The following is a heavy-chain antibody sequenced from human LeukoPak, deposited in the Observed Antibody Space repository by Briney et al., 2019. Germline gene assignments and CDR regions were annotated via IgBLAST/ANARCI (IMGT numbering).Heavy chain of an antibody. V-gene: IGHV4-59*01. J-gene: IGHJ4*02. Sequence: ASETLSLTCTVSYSPISGYYWSWIRQPPGKGLEWLGYIYYSGTTDYNPSLKSRVTISVDTSKSQLSLQLTSVTAADTAVYYCAKGPDPYSSSPPDYWGQGTLVTVSS. D-gene: IGHD6-13*01. CDR1: YSPISGYY. CDR2: IYYSGTT. CDR3: AKGPDPYSSSPPDY.